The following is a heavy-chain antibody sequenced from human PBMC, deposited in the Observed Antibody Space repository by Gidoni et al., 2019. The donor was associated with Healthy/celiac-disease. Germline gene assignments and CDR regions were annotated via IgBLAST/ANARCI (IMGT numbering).Heavy chain of an antibody. Sequence: QVQLQESGPGLVQPSPTLSLTSTVAGGSISSGGYSWSWIRQHPGKGLEWIGYIYYSGSTYYNPSLKSRVTISVDTSKNQFSLKLSSVTAADTAVYYCARGGSITIFGVVYYYYYGMDVWGQGTTDTVSS. CDR2: IYYSGST. CDR1: GGSISSGGYS. V-gene: IGHV4-31*03. J-gene: IGHJ6*02. CDR3: ARGGSITIFGVVYYYYYGMDV. D-gene: IGHD3-3*01.